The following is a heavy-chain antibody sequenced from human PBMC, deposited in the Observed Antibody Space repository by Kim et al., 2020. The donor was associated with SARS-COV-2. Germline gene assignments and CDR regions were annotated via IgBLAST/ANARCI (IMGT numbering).Heavy chain of an antibody. J-gene: IGHJ4*02. V-gene: IGHV3-33*06. CDR2: IWYDGSKQ. CDR3: AKGEYNYAIDY. D-gene: IGHD2-2*01. Sequence: GGSLRLSCAASGFAFSTYGMHWVRQAPGKGLEWVAIIWYDGSKQYYADSVKGRFTISRDNSKNTVYMQMNSLRVEDTAVYYCAKGEYNYAIDYWGQGTLVTVSS. CDR1: GFAFSTYG.